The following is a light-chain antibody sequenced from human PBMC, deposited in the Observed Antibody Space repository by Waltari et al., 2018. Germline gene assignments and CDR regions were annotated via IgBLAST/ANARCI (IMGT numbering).Light chain of an antibody. CDR1: SSNIGNNY. J-gene: IGLJ7*01. CDR2: ENS. CDR3: GTWDSSLSGAV. Sequence: QSVLTQPPSVSAAPGQRVTISCSGGSSNIGNNYVSWYRQFPGTAPKLLIYENSAPPAGIPGRFPGPKSGTSATLDITGLQAGDEADYYCGTWDSSLSGAVFGGGTHLTVL. V-gene: IGLV1-51*02.